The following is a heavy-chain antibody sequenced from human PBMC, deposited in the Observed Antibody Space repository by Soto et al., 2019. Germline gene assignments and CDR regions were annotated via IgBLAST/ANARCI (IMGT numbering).Heavy chain of an antibody. CDR1: GFTFSSYS. D-gene: IGHD3-10*01. Sequence: GGSLRLSCAASGFTFSSYSMNWVRQAPGKGLEWVSSITSSSSYRHSADSVKGRFTISRDNAKNSLYLQMNSLRVEDTAVYYCARDYYGSEDYWGQGTLVTVSS. J-gene: IGHJ4*02. CDR2: ITSSSSYR. V-gene: IGHV3-21*01. CDR3: ARDYYGSEDY.